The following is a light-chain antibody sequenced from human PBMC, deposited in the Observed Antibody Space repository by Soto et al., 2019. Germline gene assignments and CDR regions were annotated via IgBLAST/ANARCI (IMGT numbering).Light chain of an antibody. V-gene: IGKV1-39*01. CDR2: AAS. Sequence: DTQMTQSPSSLSASVGDSVTITCRASQTISNYLNWYQQKPGKAPKLLIFAASTLQSGVPSRFSGSGSWTDFTLTISSLQPEDFATYFCQQSYSTPYTFGRGTKLEIK. J-gene: IGKJ2*01. CDR3: QQSYSTPYT. CDR1: QTISNY.